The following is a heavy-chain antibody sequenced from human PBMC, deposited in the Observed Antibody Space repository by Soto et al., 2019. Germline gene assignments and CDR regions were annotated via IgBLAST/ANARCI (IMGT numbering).Heavy chain of an antibody. CDR1: GSTFSSYG. D-gene: IGHD3-10*01. CDR3: ANRNDYGSGSYFPFDH. Sequence: EVQLLESGGGLVQPGGSLSLSCEASGSTFSSYGMSWVRQAPGKGLEWVSSISGSGGSTYYADSVKGRFTISRDNSKNTLYLQMSSLRAEDTAVYYCANRNDYGSGSYFPFDHWGQGTLVTVSS. CDR2: ISGSGGST. V-gene: IGHV3-23*01. J-gene: IGHJ4*02.